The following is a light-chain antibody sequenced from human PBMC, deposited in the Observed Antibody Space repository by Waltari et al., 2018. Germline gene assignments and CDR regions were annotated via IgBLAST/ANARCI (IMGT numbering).Light chain of an antibody. CDR1: QSFSSS. V-gene: IGKV1-27*01. J-gene: IGKJ2*03. CDR2: SAS. Sequence: DIQMTQSPSSLSASVGDTVTITCRASQSFSSSLAWYQQKPGKAPKLLIYSASSLQSGVPSRFSGSKSGTDFTLTISSLQPEDIASYYCQQYYSCPYSFGQGTKVEIK. CDR3: QQYYSCPYS.